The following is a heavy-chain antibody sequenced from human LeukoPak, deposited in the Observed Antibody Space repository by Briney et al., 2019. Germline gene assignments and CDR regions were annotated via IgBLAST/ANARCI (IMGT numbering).Heavy chain of an antibody. Sequence: SETLSLTCSVSGDSLTRSTYYWGWIRQPPGKGLEWIGYIYYSGSTNYNPSLKSRVTISVDTSKNQFSLKLSSVTAADTAVYYCAIGDLRGMDVWGQGTTVTVSS. D-gene: IGHD4-17*01. J-gene: IGHJ6*02. CDR1: GDSLTRSTYY. CDR2: IYYSGST. V-gene: IGHV4-61*05. CDR3: AIGDLRGMDV.